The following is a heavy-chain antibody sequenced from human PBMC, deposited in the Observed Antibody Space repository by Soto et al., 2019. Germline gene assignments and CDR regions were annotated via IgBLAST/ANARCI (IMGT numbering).Heavy chain of an antibody. CDR1: GDSISNLDYF. Sequence: SETLSLTCSVSGDSISNLDYFWAWIRQPPGQALEYIGYIYKSATTYYNPSFESRVAISVDTSKSQFSLNVTSVTAADTTVYFCARGRYCLTGRCFPNWFDSWGQGALVTVSS. V-gene: IGHV4-30-4*01. CDR2: IYKSATT. CDR3: ARGRYCLTGRCFPNWFDS. D-gene: IGHD7-27*01. J-gene: IGHJ5*01.